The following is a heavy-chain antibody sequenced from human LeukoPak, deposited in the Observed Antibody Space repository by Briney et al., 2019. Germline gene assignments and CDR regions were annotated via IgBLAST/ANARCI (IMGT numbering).Heavy chain of an antibody. CDR3: TRQPPWAYFFDH. D-gene: IGHD1-26*01. Sequence: SETLSLTCTVSGDSIGSNSYYWGWIRQPPGKGLEWIGNIYYSGSAYCNPSLKSRVTISVDTSKNQFSLYLSSVTAADTAVYYCTRQPPWAYFFDHWGQGSLVTVSS. CDR1: GDSIGSNSYY. CDR2: IYYSGSA. J-gene: IGHJ4*02. V-gene: IGHV4-39*01.